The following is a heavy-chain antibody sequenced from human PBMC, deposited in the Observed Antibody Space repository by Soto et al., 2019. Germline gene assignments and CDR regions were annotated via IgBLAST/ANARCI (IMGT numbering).Heavy chain of an antibody. J-gene: IGHJ4*02. CDR3: ARGRCIGTNCYSTWAPDY. D-gene: IGHD2-21*01. Sequence: QVQLQESGPGLVKPSETLSLTCTVSGGSVSSGGFHWSWIRQPPGKGLEWIGYVSYTGSTDHSPTLRSRVIISVDTSKNQFSLKLDYVTAADTAVYYCARGRCIGTNCYSTWAPDYWGQGTLVTVSS. CDR1: GGSVSSGGFH. CDR2: VSYTGST. V-gene: IGHV4-61*08.